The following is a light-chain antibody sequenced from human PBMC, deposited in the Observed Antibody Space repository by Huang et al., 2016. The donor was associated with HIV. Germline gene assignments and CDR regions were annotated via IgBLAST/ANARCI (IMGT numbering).Light chain of an antibody. Sequence: DIVMTQSPLSLPVTPGEPASISCRSSESLLHSNGVYYLDWYLQKPGQPPQLLIYLGSNRASGVPDRFSGSGSGTDFTLQISIVEAEDVGIYYCMQSLRASFTFGGGTKVEMK. CDR1: ESLLHSNGVYY. J-gene: IGKJ4*01. CDR3: MQSLRASFT. CDR2: LGS. V-gene: IGKV2-28*01.